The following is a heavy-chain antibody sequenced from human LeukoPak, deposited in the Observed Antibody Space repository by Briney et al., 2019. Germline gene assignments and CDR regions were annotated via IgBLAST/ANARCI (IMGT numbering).Heavy chain of an antibody. D-gene: IGHD2-15*01. CDR3: ARDLIVVNWFDP. Sequence: ASVKVSCKASGYTFTGYYMHWVRQAPGQGLEWMGRINPNSGGTNYAQKFQGRVTMTRDTSISTAYMELSRLRSDDTAVYYCARDLIVVNWFDPWGQGTLVTVSS. V-gene: IGHV1-2*06. J-gene: IGHJ5*02. CDR2: INPNSGGT. CDR1: GYTFTGYY.